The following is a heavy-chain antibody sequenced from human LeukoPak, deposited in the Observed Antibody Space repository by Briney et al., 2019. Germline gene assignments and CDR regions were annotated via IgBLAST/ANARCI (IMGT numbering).Heavy chain of an antibody. D-gene: IGHD5-24*01. Sequence: GRSLRLSCVASEFTFSSYAMHWVRQAPGKGLEWVAVISFDGSKTFYADSVKGRFTISRDNSKNTLYLQMNSLRAEDTAVYYCAKELQEVSHWGQGTLVTVS. J-gene: IGHJ4*02. CDR1: EFTFSSYA. CDR3: AKELQEVSH. CDR2: ISFDGSKT. V-gene: IGHV3-30*07.